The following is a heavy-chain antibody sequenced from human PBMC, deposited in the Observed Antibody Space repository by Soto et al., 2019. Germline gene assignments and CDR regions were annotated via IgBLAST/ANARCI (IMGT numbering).Heavy chain of an antibody. CDR3: VRTAREGAVAPHWFDR. J-gene: IGHJ5*02. CDR2: VYYTGST. V-gene: IGHV4-30-4*01. D-gene: IGHD2-21*02. Sequence: PSETLSLTGTVSGASIRSTYYYWSWIRQSPGKGLEWIGYVYYTGSTYYNPSLMSRLTISVDTSKNQFSLKLTSVTAAETAVYYCVRTAREGAVAPHWFDRWGQGTQVTVCS. CDR1: GASIRSTYYY.